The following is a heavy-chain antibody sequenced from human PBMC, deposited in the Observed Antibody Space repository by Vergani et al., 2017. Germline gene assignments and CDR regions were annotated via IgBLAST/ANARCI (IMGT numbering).Heavy chain of an antibody. CDR2: INAGNGNT. J-gene: IGHJ6*03. CDR3: ARDWVGYYYYYMDV. CDR1: GYTFTSYA. Sequence: QVQLVQSGAEVKKPGASVKVSCKASGYTFTSYAMHWVRQAPGQRLEWMGWINAGNGNTKYSQKFQGRVTITADESTSTAYMELSSLRSEDTAVYYCARDWVGYYYYYMDVWGKGTTVTVSS. D-gene: IGHD2-15*01. V-gene: IGHV1-3*01.